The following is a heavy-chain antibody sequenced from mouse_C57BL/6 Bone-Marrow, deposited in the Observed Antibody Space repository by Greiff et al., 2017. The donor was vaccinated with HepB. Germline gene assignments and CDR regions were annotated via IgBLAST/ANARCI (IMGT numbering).Heavy chain of an antibody. J-gene: IGHJ3*01. Sequence: QVQLQQPGAELVKPGASVKLSCKASGYTFTSYWMHWVKQRPGQGLEWIGMIHPNSGSTNYNEKFKSKATLTVDKSSSTAYMQLSSLSSEDSAVYYCARDGLWLRRWFAYWGQGTLVTVSA. D-gene: IGHD2-2*01. CDR3: ARDGLWLRRWFAY. CDR2: IHPNSGST. CDR1: GYTFTSYW. V-gene: IGHV1-64*01.